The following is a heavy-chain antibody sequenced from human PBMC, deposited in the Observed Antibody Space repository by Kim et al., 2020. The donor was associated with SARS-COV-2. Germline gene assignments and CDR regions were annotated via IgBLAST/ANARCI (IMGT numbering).Heavy chain of an antibody. Sequence: GGSLRLSCAASGFTFSSYAMSWVRQAPGKGLEWVSAISGSGGSTYYADSVKGRFTISRDNSKNTLYLQMNSLRAEDTAVYYCAKAGSSLWYYYYYMDVWGKGTTVTVSS. J-gene: IGHJ6*03. D-gene: IGHD3-10*01. CDR1: GFTFSSYA. V-gene: IGHV3-23*01. CDR2: ISGSGGST. CDR3: AKAGSSLWYYYYYMDV.